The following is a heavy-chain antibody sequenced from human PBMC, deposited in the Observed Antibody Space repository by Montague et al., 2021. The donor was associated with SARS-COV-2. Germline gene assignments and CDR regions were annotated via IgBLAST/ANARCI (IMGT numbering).Heavy chain of an antibody. Sequence: SLRLSCAVSGFTFSSYSMNWVRQAPGKGLEWVSSISSSSSYIYYADSVKSRFTISRDNAKNSLYLQMNSLRAEDTAVYYCARDLNDYVWGSYRDFDYWGQGTLVTVSS. D-gene: IGHD3-16*02. CDR3: ARDLNDYVWGSYRDFDY. J-gene: IGHJ4*02. CDR1: GFTFSSYS. V-gene: IGHV3-21*01. CDR2: ISSSSSYI.